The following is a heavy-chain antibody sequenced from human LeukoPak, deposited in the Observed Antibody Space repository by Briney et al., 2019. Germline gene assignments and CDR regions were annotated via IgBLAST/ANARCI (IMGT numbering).Heavy chain of an antibody. CDR3: AKVTNYNGSGTSNWFDP. CDR1: GFTFSSYG. CDR2: ISGSGGST. Sequence: PGGSLRLSCAASGFTFSSYGMSWVRQAPGKGLEWVSAISGSGGSTYYADSVKGWFTISRDNSKNMLYLQMNSLKAEDTAVYYCAKVTNYNGSGTSNWFDPWGQGTLVTVSS. D-gene: IGHD3-10*01. V-gene: IGHV3-23*01. J-gene: IGHJ5*02.